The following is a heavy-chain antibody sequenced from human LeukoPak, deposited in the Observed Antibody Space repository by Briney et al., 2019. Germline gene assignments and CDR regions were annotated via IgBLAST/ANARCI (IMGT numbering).Heavy chain of an antibody. CDR1: GYTFTGYY. J-gene: IGHJ4*02. Sequence: ASVKVSCKASGYTFTGYYMHWVRQAPGQGLEWMGWINPNSGGTNYAQKFQGRVTMTRDTSISTAYMELSRLRSDDTAVYYCARVRGGFYSSGWEVGFDYWGQGTLVTVSS. CDR2: INPNSGGT. CDR3: ARVRGGFYSSGWEVGFDY. V-gene: IGHV1-2*02. D-gene: IGHD6-19*01.